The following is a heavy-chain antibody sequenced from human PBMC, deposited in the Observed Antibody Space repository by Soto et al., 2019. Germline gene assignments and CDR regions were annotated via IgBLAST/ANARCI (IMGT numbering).Heavy chain of an antibody. CDR3: AKGIRTGRGTYYFDY. V-gene: IGHV3-9*01. D-gene: IGHD1-1*01. Sequence: DVQLVESGGGLVQPGRSLRLSCAASGFTFDDYAMHWVRQAPGKGLEWVSGISWNSGSIGYADSVKGRFTISRDNAKNSLYLQMNSLRAEDTALYYCAKGIRTGRGTYYFDYWGQGTLVTVSS. CDR1: GFTFDDYA. J-gene: IGHJ4*02. CDR2: ISWNSGSI.